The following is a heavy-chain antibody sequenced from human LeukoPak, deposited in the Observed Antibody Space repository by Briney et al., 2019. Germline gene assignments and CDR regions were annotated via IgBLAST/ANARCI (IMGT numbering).Heavy chain of an antibody. CDR1: GFTFRNFA. J-gene: IGHJ4*02. Sequence: GGSLRLSCTASGFTFRNFAMSWVRQAPGKGLEWVSAISGSGGSTYYADSVKGRFTISRDNSKNTLYLQMNSLRAEDTAVYYCAKEPYYYDSSGYSEIDWGQGTLVTVSS. D-gene: IGHD3-22*01. CDR3: AKEPYYYDSSGYSEID. V-gene: IGHV3-23*01. CDR2: ISGSGGST.